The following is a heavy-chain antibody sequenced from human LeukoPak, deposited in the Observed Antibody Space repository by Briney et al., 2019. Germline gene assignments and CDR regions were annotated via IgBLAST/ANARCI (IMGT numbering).Heavy chain of an antibody. CDR3: AKDQRGYYGSGSYPVG. V-gene: IGHV3-30*18. D-gene: IGHD3-10*01. CDR2: ISHDGSNK. J-gene: IGHJ4*02. Sequence: PGGSLRLSCAASGFTFSSYGMHWVRQAPGKGLEWVAVISHDGSNKYYADSVKGRFTISRDNSKNTLYLQMNSLRAEDTAVYYCAKDQRGYYGSGSYPVGWGQGTLVTVSS. CDR1: GFTFSSYG.